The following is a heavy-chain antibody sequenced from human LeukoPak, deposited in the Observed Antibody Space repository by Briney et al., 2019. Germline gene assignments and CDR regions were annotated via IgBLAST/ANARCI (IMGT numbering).Heavy chain of an antibody. CDR3: ARVPAVAGTWPDAFDI. CDR2: IYTSIYTSGST. Sequence: SETLSLTCTVSGGSVSSYYWTWIRQPAGKGLEWIGRIYTSIYTSGSTNYNPSLKSRVTMSIGPSKNQYSLKLSSVTAADTAVYYCARVPAVAGTWPDAFDIWGQGTMVTVSS. V-gene: IGHV4-4*07. J-gene: IGHJ3*02. D-gene: IGHD6-19*01. CDR1: GGSVSSYY.